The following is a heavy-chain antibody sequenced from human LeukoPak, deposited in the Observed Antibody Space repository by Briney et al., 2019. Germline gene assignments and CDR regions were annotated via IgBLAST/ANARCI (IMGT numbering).Heavy chain of an antibody. CDR3: NGVRYYYDSSGYPFDY. CDR1: GFTFSNAW. Sequence: PGGSLRLSCAASGFTFSNAWMSWVRQAPGKGLEWVGRIKSKTDGGTTDYAAHVKGRFTISRDDSKNTLYLQMNILKTEDTAVYYCNGVRYYYDSSGYPFDYWGQGTLVTVSS. D-gene: IGHD3-22*01. V-gene: IGHV3-15*01. J-gene: IGHJ4*02. CDR2: IKSKTDGGTT.